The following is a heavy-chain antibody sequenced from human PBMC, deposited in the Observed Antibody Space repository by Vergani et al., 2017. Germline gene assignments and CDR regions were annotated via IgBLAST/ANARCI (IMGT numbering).Heavy chain of an antibody. V-gene: IGHV3-21*01. CDR3: ARMGYRSSTSCYPLDY. Sequence: EVQLVESGGGLVKPGGSLRLSCAASGFTFSSYSMNWVRQAPGKGLEWVSSISSSSSYIYYADSVKGRFTISRDNAKNSLYLQMNSLRAEDTAVYYCARMGYRSSTSCYPLDYWGQGTLVTVSS. CDR2: ISSSSSYI. D-gene: IGHD2-2*01. CDR1: GFTFSSYS. J-gene: IGHJ4*02.